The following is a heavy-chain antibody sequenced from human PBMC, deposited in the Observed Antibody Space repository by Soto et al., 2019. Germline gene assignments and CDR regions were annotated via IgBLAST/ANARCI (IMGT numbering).Heavy chain of an antibody. CDR2: FDPEDGET. D-gene: IGHD1-7*01. J-gene: IGHJ5*02. CDR1: GYTLTELS. CDR3: ATIRNYPGVDNWFDP. Sequence: SSVKVSCKVFGYTLTELSMHWARQAPGKGLEWMGGFDPEDGETIYAQKFQGRVTMTEDTSTDTAYMELSSLRSEDTAVYYCATIRNYPGVDNWFDPWGQGTLVTVSS. V-gene: IGHV1-24*01.